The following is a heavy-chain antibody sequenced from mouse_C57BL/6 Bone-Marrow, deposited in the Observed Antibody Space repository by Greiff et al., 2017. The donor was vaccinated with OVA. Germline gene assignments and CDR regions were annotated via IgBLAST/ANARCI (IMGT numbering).Heavy chain of an antibody. CDR3: ARSAWFAY. V-gene: IGHV1-59*01. CDR1: GYTFTSYW. Sequence: VQLQQPGAELVRPGTSVKLSCKASGYTFTSYWMHWVKQRPGQGLEWIGVVDPSDSYTNYNQKFKGKATLTLDTSSSTAYMQLSSLTSEDSAVYYCARSAWFAYWGQGTLVTVSA. J-gene: IGHJ3*01. CDR2: VDPSDSYT.